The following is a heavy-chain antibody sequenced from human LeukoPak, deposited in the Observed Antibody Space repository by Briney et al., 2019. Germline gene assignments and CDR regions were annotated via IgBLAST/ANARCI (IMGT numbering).Heavy chain of an antibody. CDR1: GFTVSSIH. J-gene: IGHJ3*02. Sequence: QAGGSLRLSCAASGFTVSSIHMVWVRQAPGKGLEWVSVTYTGGNSYYADSVKGRFIISRDIPKNTLYLQMNSLRAEDSALYYCARGGRGSAAVVAPRSFDIWGQGTMVTVSS. CDR3: ARGGRGSAAVVAPRSFDI. D-gene: IGHD3-22*01. V-gene: IGHV3-53*01. CDR2: TYTGGNS.